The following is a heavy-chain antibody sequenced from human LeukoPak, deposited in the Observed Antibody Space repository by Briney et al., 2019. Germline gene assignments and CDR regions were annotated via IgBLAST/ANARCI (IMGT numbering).Heavy chain of an antibody. Sequence: PGRSLRLSCAASGFTFSSYAMHWVRQAPGKGLEWVALISYDGSNKYYADSVKGRFTISRDNSKNTLYLQMNSLRAEDTAVYYCVRDSYCSSTSCESYFDYWGQGTLVTVSS. CDR1: GFTFSSYA. CDR2: ISYDGSNK. CDR3: VRDSYCSSTSCESYFDY. D-gene: IGHD2-2*01. V-gene: IGHV3-30-3*01. J-gene: IGHJ4*02.